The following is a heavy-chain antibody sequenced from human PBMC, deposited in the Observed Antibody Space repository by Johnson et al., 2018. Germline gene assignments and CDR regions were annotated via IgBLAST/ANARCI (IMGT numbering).Heavy chain of an antibody. CDR2: IIPIFGTA. CDR1: GGTFSSYA. V-gene: IGHV1-69*01. D-gene: IGHD2-21*02. Sequence: QVQLVESGAEVKKPGSSVKVSCKASGGTFSSYAISWVRQAPGQGLEWMGGIIPIFGTANYAQKFQGRVTITADESTRTAYMGLGSLRSEDTAVYYCASGADFGGDCYSNACDIWGQGTMVTVSS. CDR3: ASGADFGGDCYSNACDI. J-gene: IGHJ3*02.